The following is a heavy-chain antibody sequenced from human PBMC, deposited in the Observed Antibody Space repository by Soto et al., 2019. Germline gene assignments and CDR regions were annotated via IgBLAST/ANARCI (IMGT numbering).Heavy chain of an antibody. Sequence: SCERSGWTVSSSDRPWVRQATGKGLEWMGVISFDGIKKYYADSVKGRFTISRDSSKHKLYLQMNSLRAEDTAVYYCGNPIVAAVYYGMDVSGHRPTVTGPS. V-gene: IGHV3-30*18. D-gene: IGHD6-25*01. CDR2: ISFDGIKK. CDR3: GNPIVAAVYYGMDV. CDR1: GWTVSSSD. J-gene: IGHJ6*02.